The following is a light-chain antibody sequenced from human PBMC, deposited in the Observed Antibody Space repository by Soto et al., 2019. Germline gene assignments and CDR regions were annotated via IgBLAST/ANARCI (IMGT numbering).Light chain of an antibody. J-gene: IGKJ1*01. CDR2: KAY. CDR3: KQYNSYPWT. Sequence: DIQMTQSPSTLSASVGDRVTITCXASQTIDSWLAWYQQRPGKPHNLXIYKAYTLASGVQSRFSGSGSGTEFTLTIRSLQPDDFATYYCKQYNSYPWTFGQGTKVDIK. CDR1: QTIDSW. V-gene: IGKV1-5*03.